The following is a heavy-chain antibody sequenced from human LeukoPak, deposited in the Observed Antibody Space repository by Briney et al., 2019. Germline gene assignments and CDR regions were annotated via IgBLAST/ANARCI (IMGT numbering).Heavy chain of an antibody. V-gene: IGHV3-53*01. Sequence: GGSLRLSCAASGFTVSTNYMSWVRQPPGKGLDWVSVIYSGGSTYYADSVKGRFTISRDNSKNTLYLQMNSLRAEDTAVYHCARDLVGVPAAIGYWGQGTLVTVSS. CDR1: GFTVSTNY. CDR2: IYSGGST. J-gene: IGHJ4*02. CDR3: ARDLVGVPAAIGY. D-gene: IGHD2-2*01.